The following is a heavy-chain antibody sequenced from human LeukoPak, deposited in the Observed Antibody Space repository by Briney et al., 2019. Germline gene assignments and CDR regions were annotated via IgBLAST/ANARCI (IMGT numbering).Heavy chain of an antibody. J-gene: IGHJ4*02. D-gene: IGHD3-22*01. CDR3: ARILNYYDREGTSDY. CDR1: GFTFSSYS. V-gene: IGHV3-21*01. CDR2: ISSSSSYI. Sequence: PGGSLRLSCAASGFTFSSYSMNWVRQAPGKGLEWVSSISSSSSYIYYADSVKGRFTISRDNAKNSLYLQMNSLRAEDTAVYYCARILNYYDREGTSDYWGQGTLVTVSS.